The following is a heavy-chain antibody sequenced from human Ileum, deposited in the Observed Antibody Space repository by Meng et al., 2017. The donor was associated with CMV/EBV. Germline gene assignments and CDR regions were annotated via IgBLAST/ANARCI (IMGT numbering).Heavy chain of an antibody. V-gene: IGHV7-4-1*02. CDR2: INTNTGNP. J-gene: IGHJ4*02. CDR1: GYTFTNNK. CDR3: ARDGLNERYFDY. Sequence: KGSGYTFTNNKLIWVRQAPGQGPEWMGWINTNTGNPTYARDLTGRFVFSSDTSVSTAYLQISSLKAEDTAVYYCARDGLNERYFDYWGQGTLVTVSS.